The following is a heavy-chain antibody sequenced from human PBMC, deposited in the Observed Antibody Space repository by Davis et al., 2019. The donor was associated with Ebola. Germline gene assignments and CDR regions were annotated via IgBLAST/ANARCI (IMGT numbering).Heavy chain of an antibody. J-gene: IGHJ4*02. CDR2: ISSSSSTI. Sequence: GGSLRLSCAASGFTFSSYTTTWVRQPLGKGLEWVSYISSSSSTIYYADSVKGRFTISRDNAKNSLYLQMNSLRDEDTAVYYCARGGYDWGQGTLVTVSS. CDR1: GFTFSSYT. D-gene: IGHD3-3*01. CDR3: ARGGYD. V-gene: IGHV3-48*02.